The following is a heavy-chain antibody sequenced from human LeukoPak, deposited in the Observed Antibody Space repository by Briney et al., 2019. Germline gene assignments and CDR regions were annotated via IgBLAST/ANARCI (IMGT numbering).Heavy chain of an antibody. CDR1: GGSISSSSYY. V-gene: IGHV4-39*07. J-gene: IGHJ6*03. CDR2: IYYSGST. D-gene: IGHD2-2*02. CDR3: ARGYCSGTNCYTRDYYYYYMDV. Sequence: SETLSLTCTVSGGSISSSSYYWGWIRQPPGKGLEWIGSIYYSGSTYYNPSLKSRVTISVDTSKNQFSLKLSSVTAADTAVYYCARGYCSGTNCYTRDYYYYYMDVWGKGTTVTVSS.